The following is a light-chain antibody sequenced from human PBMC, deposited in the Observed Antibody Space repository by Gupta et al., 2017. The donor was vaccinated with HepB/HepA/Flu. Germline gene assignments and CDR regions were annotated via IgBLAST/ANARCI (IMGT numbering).Light chain of an antibody. J-gene: IGKJ4*01. CDR3: QQYNNWPPLT. Sequence: EVVMTQSPATLSVSPGDRATLSCRASQGVNSNLAWYQQKPGQAPRLLIYGASTRATGIPARFSGSGSGTEFSLTISSLQSEDFAVYYCQQYNNWPPLTFGGGTKVEIK. CDR1: QGVNSN. CDR2: GAS. V-gene: IGKV3-15*01.